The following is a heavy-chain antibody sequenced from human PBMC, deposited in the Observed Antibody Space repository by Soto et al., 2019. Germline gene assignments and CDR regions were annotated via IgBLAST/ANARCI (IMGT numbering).Heavy chain of an antibody. V-gene: IGHV3-30*09. CDR3: ARALPRGYFDHYFDY. Sequence: QVQLVESGGGVVQPGRSLRLSCVASGFTFDSYAMHWVRQAPGKGLEWVALMSYDGSHKYYADSVKGRFAISGDNSRNTLYLQMNSLRTEDTDLYYCARALPRGYFDHYFDYWGQGTLVTVSS. CDR1: GFTFDSYA. D-gene: IGHD3-9*01. J-gene: IGHJ4*02. CDR2: MSYDGSHK.